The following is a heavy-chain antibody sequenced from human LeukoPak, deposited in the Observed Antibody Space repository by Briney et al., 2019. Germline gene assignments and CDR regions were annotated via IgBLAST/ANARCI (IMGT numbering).Heavy chain of an antibody. CDR3: ARDAESYASGSYTPFDY. J-gene: IGHJ4*02. V-gene: IGHV4-59*01. D-gene: IGHD3-10*01. CDR2: IYYSGSI. Sequence: PSETLSLTCTVSGGSISGYSWSWIGQPPGKGLEWIWYIYYSGSINYNPSLKSRVTISVDPSKNQFSLKLTSVTAADTAVYFCARDAESYASGSYTPFDYWGQGTLVTVSS. CDR1: GGSISGYS.